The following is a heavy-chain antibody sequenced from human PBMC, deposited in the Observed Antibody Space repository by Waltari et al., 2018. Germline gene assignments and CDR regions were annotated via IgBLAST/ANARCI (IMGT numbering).Heavy chain of an antibody. J-gene: IGHJ3*01. V-gene: IGHV1-69*12. CDR3: AKRIVGGPFDV. CDR1: GGSFGTYA. CDR2: IIPSFGKP. D-gene: IGHD1-26*01. Sequence: QVHLVQSGAEVRRPGSSVKVSCEASGGSFGTYAITWVRQAPGQGLEWIAGIIPSFGKPNYAQKVQDRVKVAADELTRTAFMELSSLRPDDTAVYYCAKRIVGGPFDVWGQGTMVIVSS.